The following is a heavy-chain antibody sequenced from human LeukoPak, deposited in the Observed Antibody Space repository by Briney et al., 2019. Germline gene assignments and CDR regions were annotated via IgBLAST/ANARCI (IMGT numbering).Heavy chain of an antibody. CDR3: AKESHKTTWYSH. V-gene: IGHV3-30*18. CDR1: GFTFSTYG. J-gene: IGHJ4*02. Sequence: PGRSLRLSCAASGFTFSTYGMHWVRQAPGKGLEWVAVISYDGSNKYYVDSVKGRFTISRDNSENTLDLQMNSLRAEDTAVYYCAKESHKTTWYSHWGQGTLVTVSS. D-gene: IGHD2-15*01. CDR2: ISYDGSNK.